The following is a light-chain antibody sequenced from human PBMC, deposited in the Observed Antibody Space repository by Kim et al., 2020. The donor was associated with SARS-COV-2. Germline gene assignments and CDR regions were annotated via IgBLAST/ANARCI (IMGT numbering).Light chain of an antibody. CDR1: QTVSGNF. J-gene: IGKJ2*01. CDR3: QQYGSPPSS. CDR2: DAS. Sequence: LAAGERANLSCRARQTVSGNFLAWYQKKPGQAPSLLIADASSRATGNPDRFTGGGSGTDFTLTISRLEPEDFAVYYCQQYGSPPSSFGQGTKLEI. V-gene: IGKV3-20*01.